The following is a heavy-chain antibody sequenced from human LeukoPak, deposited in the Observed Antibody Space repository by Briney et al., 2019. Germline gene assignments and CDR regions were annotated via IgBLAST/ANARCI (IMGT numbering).Heavy chain of an antibody. Sequence: GGSLRLSCAASGFTFSDYYMSWIRQAPGKGLEWVSYISSSSYTNYADSVKGRFTISRDNAKNSLYLQMNSLRAEDTAVYYCARDLLRYGSGSYYGYWGQGTLVTVSS. D-gene: IGHD3-10*01. CDR3: ARDLLRYGSGSYYGY. V-gene: IGHV3-11*05. J-gene: IGHJ4*02. CDR2: ISSSSYT. CDR1: GFTFSDYY.